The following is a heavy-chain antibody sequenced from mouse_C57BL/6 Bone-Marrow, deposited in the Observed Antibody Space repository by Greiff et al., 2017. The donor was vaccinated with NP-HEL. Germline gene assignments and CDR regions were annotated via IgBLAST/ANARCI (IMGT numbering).Heavy chain of an antibody. D-gene: IGHD2-4*01. V-gene: IGHV1-19*01. Sequence: EVQLQQSGPVLVKPGASVKMSCKASGYTFTDYYMNWVKQSHGKSLEWIGVITPYNGGTSYNQKFKGKATLTVDKSSSTAYMELNSLTSEDSAVYYCALLYDYDGYWYFDVWGTGTTVTVSS. CDR1: GYTFTDYY. CDR3: ALLYDYDGYWYFDV. J-gene: IGHJ1*03. CDR2: ITPYNGGT.